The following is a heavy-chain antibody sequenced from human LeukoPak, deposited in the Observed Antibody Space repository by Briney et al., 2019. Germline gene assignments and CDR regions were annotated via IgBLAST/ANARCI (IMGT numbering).Heavy chain of an antibody. D-gene: IGHD6-13*01. CDR3: ARVAAVAKNWFDP. CDR1: GYTFTGYY. J-gene: IGHJ5*02. CDR2: INPNSGGT. V-gene: IGHV1-2*06. Sequence: ASVKVSCKASGYTFTGYYMHWVQQAPGQGLEWMGRINPNSGGTNYAQKFQGRVTMTRDTSISTAYMELSRLRSDDTAVYYCARVAAVAKNWFDPWGQGTLVTVSS.